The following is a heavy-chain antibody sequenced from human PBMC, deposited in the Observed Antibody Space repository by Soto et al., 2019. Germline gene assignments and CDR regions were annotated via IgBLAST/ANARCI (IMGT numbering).Heavy chain of an antibody. D-gene: IGHD4-4*01. Sequence: QVQLVQSEAEVKKPGASVKVSCEASGYTFINNGISWVRQAPGQGLEWMGWVSGSNGNTKYAQKFQGRVTMTTETSTTTAPIELRMRRSDYTAVYFCAREFYTLAYYFDYWGQGTLVTVSS. CDR3: AREFYTLAYYFDY. V-gene: IGHV1-18*04. CDR1: GYTFINNG. J-gene: IGHJ4*02. CDR2: VSGSNGNT.